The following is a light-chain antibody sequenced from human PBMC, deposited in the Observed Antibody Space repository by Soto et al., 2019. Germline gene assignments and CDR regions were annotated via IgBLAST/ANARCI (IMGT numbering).Light chain of an antibody. CDR3: QQLSTYQST. CDR1: QGIGSY. CDR2: AAS. Sequence: IQLPPSQSSMSSSVGDRVHINCRASQGIGSYLAWYQQKPGEAPKLMIFAASTLQSGVPSRFSGSGSGTDFTLTISSMQAEDFATYYCQQLSTYQSTCGRGTKVDIK. J-gene: IGKJ4*01. V-gene: IGKV1-9*01.